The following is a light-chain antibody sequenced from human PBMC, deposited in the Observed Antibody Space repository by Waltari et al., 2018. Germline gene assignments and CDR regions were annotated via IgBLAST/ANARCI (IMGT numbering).Light chain of an antibody. V-gene: IGKV3-11*01. CDR3: LQRSSWPWT. CDR1: QSVSSY. J-gene: IGKJ1*01. CDR2: DAS. Sequence: EIVLTQSPATLSLSPGERATISCRSSQSVSSYLAWYQQKVGQAPRLLIYDASNRATVIPARFSGSGSGTDFTFTISSLEPEDFAVYYCLQRSSWPWTFGQGTKVEIK.